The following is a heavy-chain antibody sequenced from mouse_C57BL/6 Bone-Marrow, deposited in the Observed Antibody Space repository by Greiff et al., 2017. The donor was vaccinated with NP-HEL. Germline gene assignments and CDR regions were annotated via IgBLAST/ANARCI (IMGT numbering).Heavy chain of an antibody. Sequence: QVQLQQSGAELARPGASVKLSCKASGYTFTSYGIRWVKQRPGQGLEWIGEIYPRSGNTYYNEKFKGKATLTADKSSSSAYMELRSLTSEDSAVYFCARLESYDGYWYYAMDYWGQGTSVTVSS. CDR1: GYTFTSYG. J-gene: IGHJ4*01. D-gene: IGHD2-3*01. CDR2: IYPRSGNT. V-gene: IGHV1-81*01. CDR3: ARLESYDGYWYYAMDY.